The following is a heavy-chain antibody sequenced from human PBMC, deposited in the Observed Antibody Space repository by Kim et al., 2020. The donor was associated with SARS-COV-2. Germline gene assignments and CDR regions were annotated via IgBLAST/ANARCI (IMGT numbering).Heavy chain of an antibody. CDR3: ARVSRDQKGYQYSSSSGYYYYYGMDV. Sequence: GGSLRLSCAASGFTFSSYGMHWVRQAPGKGLEWVAVIWYDGSNKYYADSVKGRFTISRDNSKNTLYLQMNSLRAEDTAVYYCARVSRDQKGYQYSSSSGYYYYYGMDVWGQGTTVTVSS. D-gene: IGHD6-6*01. CDR2: IWYDGSNK. V-gene: IGHV3-33*01. CDR1: GFTFSSYG. J-gene: IGHJ6*02.